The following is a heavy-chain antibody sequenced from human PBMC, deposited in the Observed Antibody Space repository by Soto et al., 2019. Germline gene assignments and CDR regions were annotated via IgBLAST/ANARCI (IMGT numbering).Heavy chain of an antibody. Sequence: GGSLRLSCAASGFTFSSYAMHWVRQAPGKGLEWVAVISYDGSNKYYADSVKGRFTISRDNSKNTLYLQMNSLRAEDTAVYYCARDRIQLWPNPPLYYYYYYGMDVWGQGTTVTVSS. J-gene: IGHJ6*02. D-gene: IGHD5-18*01. CDR3: ARDRIQLWPNPPLYYYYYYGMDV. V-gene: IGHV3-30-3*01. CDR2: ISYDGSNK. CDR1: GFTFSSYA.